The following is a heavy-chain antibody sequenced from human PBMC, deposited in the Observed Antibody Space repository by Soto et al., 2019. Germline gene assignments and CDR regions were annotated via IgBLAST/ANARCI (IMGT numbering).Heavy chain of an antibody. CDR2: ISLSSSSI. Sequence: EVQLVESGGALVQPGGSLRLSCTASGFTFSSFSMNWVRQAPGRGLEWVSYISLSSSSISYAVFVKDRFSTSRDNAKNSLYLQMNSLRDDDTAVYYCARGGWNDLFDKWGQGTLVTVSS. D-gene: IGHD1-1*01. CDR3: ARGGWNDLFDK. J-gene: IGHJ4*02. CDR1: GFTFSSFS. V-gene: IGHV3-48*02.